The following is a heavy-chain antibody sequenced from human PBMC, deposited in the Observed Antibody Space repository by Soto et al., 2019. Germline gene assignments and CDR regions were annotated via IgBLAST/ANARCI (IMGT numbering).Heavy chain of an antibody. CDR1: GFTFSDYY. D-gene: IGHD2-21*01. CDR3: AREQAVNAMGAFHN. Sequence: QVQLVESGGGLVKPGGSLRLSCAASGFTFSDYYISWIRQAPGQGLEWLSYISDSGDYTYYAKSVKGRFTISSDNHKILLYLQMNNVRVDDTAVYFCAREQAVNAMGAFHNRGQGPLVSVYS. V-gene: IGHV3-11*06. CDR2: ISDSGDYT. J-gene: IGHJ4*02.